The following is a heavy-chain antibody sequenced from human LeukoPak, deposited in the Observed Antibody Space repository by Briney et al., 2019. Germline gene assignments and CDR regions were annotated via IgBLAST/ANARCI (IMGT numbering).Heavy chain of an antibody. D-gene: IGHD3-10*01. V-gene: IGHV3-30*02. Sequence: GGTLRLSCAASGFTFSSFGMRWVRQAPGKGLGLVAFIRYDGSNKYYADSVKGRCTISRDNSKNTLSRQMSSLRTEDTTLYFFAKGADTESYYYYMDVWGKGNTVTVSS. J-gene: IGHJ6*03. CDR3: AKGADTESYYYYMDV. CDR1: GFTFSSFG. CDR2: IRYDGSNK.